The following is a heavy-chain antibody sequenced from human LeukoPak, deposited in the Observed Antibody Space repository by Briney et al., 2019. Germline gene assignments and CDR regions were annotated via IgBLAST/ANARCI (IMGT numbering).Heavy chain of an antibody. V-gene: IGHV3-53*05. CDR1: GFTVSSNY. CDR2: IYSGGST. D-gene: IGHD1-26*01. Sequence: GGSLRLSCAASGFTVSSNYMSWVRQAPGKGLEWVSVIYSGGSTDYADSVKGRFTISRDNSKNTLYLQINSLRAEDTAVYYCARGGAVGTTTFFFDYWGPGTLVTVSS. J-gene: IGHJ4*02. CDR3: ARGGAVGTTTFFFDY.